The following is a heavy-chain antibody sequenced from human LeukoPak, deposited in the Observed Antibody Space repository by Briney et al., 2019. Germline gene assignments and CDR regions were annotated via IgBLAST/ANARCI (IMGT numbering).Heavy chain of an antibody. J-gene: IGHJ4*02. CDR3: AEDRYTGGWYSVDY. V-gene: IGHV3-23*01. Sequence: GGSLRLSCAASGFTFGSYAMSWVRQAPGKGLEWVSAISDSGDSTYYADSVKDRFTISRDNSKNTLYLQMNSLRAEDTAIYYCAEDRYTGGWYSVDYWGQGTLVTVSS. D-gene: IGHD6-19*01. CDR1: GFTFGSYA. CDR2: ISDSGDST.